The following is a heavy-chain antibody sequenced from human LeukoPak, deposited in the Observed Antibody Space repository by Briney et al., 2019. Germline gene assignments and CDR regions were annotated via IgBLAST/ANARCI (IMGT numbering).Heavy chain of an antibody. CDR1: GGSFSGYY. V-gene: IGHV4-34*01. CDR2: VNHSGYT. Sequence: SETLSLTCAVYGGSFSGYYWNWIRQPPGKGLEWIGEVNHSGYTNYNPSLKSRVTISVDTSKNEYSVKLSSVTAADTAVYYCARGTYGSGSYCDYWGQGTLVTVSS. CDR3: ARGTYGSGSYCDY. J-gene: IGHJ4*02. D-gene: IGHD3-10*01.